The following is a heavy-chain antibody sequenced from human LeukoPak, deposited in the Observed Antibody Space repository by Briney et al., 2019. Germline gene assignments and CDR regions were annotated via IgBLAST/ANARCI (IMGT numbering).Heavy chain of an antibody. CDR1: GGSISSYY. D-gene: IGHD2-2*02. Sequence: SETLSLTCTVSGGSISSYYWSWIRQPAGKGLEWIGRIYTSGGTNYNPSLKSRVTMSVDTSKNQFSLKLSSVTAADTAVYYCARDLGRDIVVVPAAIGSPGYYYYMDVWGKGTTVTVSS. CDR2: IYTSGGT. CDR3: ARDLGRDIVVVPAAIGSPGYYYYMDV. J-gene: IGHJ6*03. V-gene: IGHV4-4*07.